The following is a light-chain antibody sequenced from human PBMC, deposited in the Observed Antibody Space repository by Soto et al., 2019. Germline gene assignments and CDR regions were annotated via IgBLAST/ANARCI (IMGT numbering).Light chain of an antibody. CDR3: QSYDTNLSGWV. Sequence: QSALTQSPSVSGAPGQSVSISCTGTSSNIGAGFDVHWYQQVPATAPKLLIYGNNNRPSGVPDRFSGSKSGTSASLAITGLQAEDEADYYCQSYDTNLSGWVFGGGTKLTVL. V-gene: IGLV1-40*01. J-gene: IGLJ3*02. CDR2: GNN. CDR1: SSNIGAGFD.